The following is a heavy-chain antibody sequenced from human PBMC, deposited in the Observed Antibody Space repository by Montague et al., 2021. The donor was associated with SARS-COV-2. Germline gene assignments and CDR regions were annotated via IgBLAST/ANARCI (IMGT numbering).Heavy chain of an antibody. CDR1: GLIFNRFT. J-gene: IGHJ4*02. V-gene: IGHV3-30*03. Sequence: SLRLSCAASGLIFNRFTMSWVRQAPGKGLEWVTSVSKASHIGVYAGFGAPEDYADSVKGRFTISRDNSKDTVYLEMKSLRPEDSGVYYCTQVARGYNHRRGESFYFQFWGQGALVAVSS. CDR2: VSKASHIGVYAGFGAPE. CDR3: TQVARGYNHRRGESFYFQF. D-gene: IGHD3-22*01.